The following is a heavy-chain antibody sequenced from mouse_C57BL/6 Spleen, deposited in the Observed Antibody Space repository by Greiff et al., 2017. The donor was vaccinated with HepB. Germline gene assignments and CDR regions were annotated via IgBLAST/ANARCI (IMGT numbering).Heavy chain of an antibody. V-gene: IGHV1-26*01. CDR2: INPNNGGT. Sequence: VQLQQSGPELVKPGASVKISCKASGYTFTDYYMNWVKQSHGKSLEWIGDINPNNGGTSYNQKFKGKATLTVDKSSSTAYMELRSLTSEDSAVYYCARGTTVRPYWYFDVWGTGTTVTVSS. CDR1: GYTFTDYY. J-gene: IGHJ1*03. D-gene: IGHD1-1*01. CDR3: ARGTTVRPYWYFDV.